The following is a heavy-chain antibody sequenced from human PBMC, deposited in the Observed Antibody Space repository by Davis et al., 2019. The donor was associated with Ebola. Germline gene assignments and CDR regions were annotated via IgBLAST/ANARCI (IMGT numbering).Heavy chain of an antibody. D-gene: IGHD3-3*01. CDR2: ISSSSSTI. CDR1: GFTFGSYS. V-gene: IGHV3-48*02. CDR3: ARQGWSGYSLRHWLDP. Sequence: GESLKIPCAASGFTFGSYSMNWVRQAPGKGLEWVSYISSSSSTIYYADSVKGRFTISRDNAKNSLYLQMNSLRDEDTAVYYCARQGWSGYSLRHWLDPWGRGTLVTVSS. J-gene: IGHJ5*02.